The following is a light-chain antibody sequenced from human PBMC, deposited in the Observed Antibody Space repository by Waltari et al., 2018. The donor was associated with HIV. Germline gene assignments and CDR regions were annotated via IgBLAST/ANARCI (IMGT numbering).Light chain of an antibody. Sequence: QSALTQPPSVSGSPGQSTTIPCTGTSLDVGFFAYFSWYQQHPGKAPKLMIFEVSYRPSGVSSRFSGSKSGNTASLTISGLRAEDEADYYCSSYTTSSTLVVFGGGTRLTVL. V-gene: IGLV2-14*01. CDR1: SLDVGFFAY. CDR2: EVS. CDR3: SSYTTSSTLVV. J-gene: IGLJ3*02.